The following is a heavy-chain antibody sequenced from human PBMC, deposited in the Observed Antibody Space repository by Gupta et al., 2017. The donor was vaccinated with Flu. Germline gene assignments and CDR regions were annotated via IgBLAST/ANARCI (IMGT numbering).Heavy chain of an antibody. CDR2: INHSGST. CDR3: ARGRSSGGWDYFDY. D-gene: IGHD2-15*01. CDR1: GGSFSGYY. V-gene: IGHV4-34*01. J-gene: IGHJ4*02. Sequence: QVQLQQWGAGLLKPSETLSLTCAVYGGSFSGYYWSWIRQPPGKGLEWIGEINHSGSTNYNPSLKSRVTISVDTSKNQFSLKLSSVTAADTAVYYCARGRSSGGWDYFDYWGQGTLVTVSS.